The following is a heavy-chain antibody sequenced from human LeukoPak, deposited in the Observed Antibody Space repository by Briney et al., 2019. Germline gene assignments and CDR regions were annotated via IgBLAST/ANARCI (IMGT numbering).Heavy chain of an antibody. CDR1: GFTFDDYA. J-gene: IGHJ4*02. D-gene: IGHD1-7*01. V-gene: IGHV3-43*02. CDR2: IGGDGADI. Sequence: GGSLRLSCAASGFTFDDYAMHWVRQAPGKGLEWVSLIGGDGADIYSADSVKGRFTISRDNSKNSLYLHMNTLRTEDTALYYCARGSPRGRYSWNYYFDYWGQGALVTVSS. CDR3: ARGSPRGRYSWNYYFDY.